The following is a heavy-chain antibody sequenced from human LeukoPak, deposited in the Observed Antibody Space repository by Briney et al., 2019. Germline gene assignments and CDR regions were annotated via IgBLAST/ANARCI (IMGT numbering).Heavy chain of an antibody. D-gene: IGHD6-13*01. V-gene: IGHV3-23*01. J-gene: IGHJ4*02. Sequence: GGALRLSCAASGFTFSSYAMSWVRQAPGKGLEWVSDISGSGGSTYYADSVKGRFTISRDNSKNTLYLQMNRLRAEDTAVYYCAKRGLAAALFRWGQGTLGTVSS. CDR3: AKRGLAAALFR. CDR1: GFTFSSYA. CDR2: ISGSGGST.